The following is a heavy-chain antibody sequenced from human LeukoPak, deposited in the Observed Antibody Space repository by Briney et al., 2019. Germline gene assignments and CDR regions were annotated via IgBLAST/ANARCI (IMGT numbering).Heavy chain of an antibody. D-gene: IGHD6-19*01. CDR2: IKEDGSDK. V-gene: IGHV3-7*05. CDR1: GFTFSTYW. J-gene: IGHJ4*02. CDR3: ARAGTLAGTGGGFDY. Sequence: GGSLRLSCAASGFTFSTYWMSWVRQAPGKGLEWLANIKEDGSDKYYVDSVKGRFTISRDNAKNSLYLQMNNLRADDTAVYYCARAGTLAGTGGGFDYWGQGTLVTVSS.